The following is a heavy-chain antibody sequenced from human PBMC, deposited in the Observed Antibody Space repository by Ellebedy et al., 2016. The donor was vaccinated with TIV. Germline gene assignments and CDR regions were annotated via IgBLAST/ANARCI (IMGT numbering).Heavy chain of an antibody. CDR1: GGSISSYY. CDR3: ATATGGYYGSGSYYGGFDY. V-gene: IGHV4-59*01. J-gene: IGHJ4*02. CDR2: IYYSGST. D-gene: IGHD3-10*01. Sequence: SETLSLXXTVSGGSISSYYWSWIRQPPGKGLEWIGYIYYSGSTNYNPSLKSRVTISVDTPKNQFSLKLSSVTAADTAVYYCATATGGYYGSGSYYGGFDYWGQGTLVTVSS.